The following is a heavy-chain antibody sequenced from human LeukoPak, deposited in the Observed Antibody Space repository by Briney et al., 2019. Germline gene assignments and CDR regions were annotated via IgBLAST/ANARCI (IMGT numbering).Heavy chain of an antibody. CDR2: INPDSGAT. V-gene: IGHV1-2*02. Sequence: ASVKVSCKASGYTFIGYYMHWVRQAPGQGLEWMGWINPDSGATNYAQNFQGRVTMTRDTSINTAYMELSRLRSDDTAVYYCARSYCRGGSCYAYDAFDIWGQGTMVTVSS. CDR3: ARSYCRGGSCYAYDAFDI. D-gene: IGHD2-15*01. CDR1: GYTFIGYY. J-gene: IGHJ3*02.